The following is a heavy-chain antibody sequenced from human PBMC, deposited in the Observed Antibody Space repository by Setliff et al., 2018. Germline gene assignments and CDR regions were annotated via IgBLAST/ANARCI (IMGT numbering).Heavy chain of an antibody. D-gene: IGHD1-26*01. J-gene: IGHJ6*03. CDR2: ISGSGGST. V-gene: IGHV3-23*01. CDR1: GFTFGDFA. CDR3: AKGGSVGATSYYYYYMDV. Sequence: PGGSLRLSCAASGFTFGDFAMTWVRQAPGKGLEWVSAISGSGGSTYYADSVKGRFTISRDNSKNTLYLQMNSLRAEDTAVYYCAKGGSVGATSYYYYYMDVWGKGTTVTVSS.